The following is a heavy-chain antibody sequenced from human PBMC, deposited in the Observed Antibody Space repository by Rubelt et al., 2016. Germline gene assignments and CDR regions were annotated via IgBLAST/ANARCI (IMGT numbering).Heavy chain of an antibody. D-gene: IGHD6-19*01. J-gene: IGHJ4*02. CDR3: ATGQYSSGCDY. Sequence: QVQLVQSGAEVKKPGASVKVSCKVSGYTFTELSMTWVRQAPGTWLEWTAGFDPADGETIYAQRFQGRVTMTEDTSTDTAYMELRSLRSEDTAVYYCATGQYSSGCDYWGQGTLVTVSS. CDR1: GYTFTELS. CDR2: FDPADGET. V-gene: IGHV1-24*01.